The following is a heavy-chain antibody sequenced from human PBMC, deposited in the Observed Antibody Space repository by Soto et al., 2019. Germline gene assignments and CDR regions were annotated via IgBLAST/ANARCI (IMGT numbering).Heavy chain of an antibody. D-gene: IGHD2-21*02. V-gene: IGHV4-31*03. CDR1: GASIKNSDGYY. CDR2: IYQSGST. Sequence: QVQLQESGPGLVKPSQTLSLTCTVSGASIKNSDGYYWSWLRQRPGKGLEWIGFIYQSGSTDYNPSLRDRVPMSVDTSMNQFSLKLTSVTAADTAVYDGARDFSCDGDCNGYFDHWGQGTLVTVSS. J-gene: IGHJ4*02. CDR3: ARDFSCDGDCNGYFDH.